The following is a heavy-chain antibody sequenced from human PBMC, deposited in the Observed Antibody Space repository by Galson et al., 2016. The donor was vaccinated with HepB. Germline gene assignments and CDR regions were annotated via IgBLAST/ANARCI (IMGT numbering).Heavy chain of an antibody. J-gene: IGHJ3*02. CDR1: GFPFSFYS. CDR3: ARDPGRTTIEYAFDI. D-gene: IGHD1-26*01. V-gene: IGHV3-7*01. Sequence: LRLSCAASGFPFSFYSMAWVHQAPGKGLEWVASIERVGSQYVDSVTGRFTISRDNTKNSLYLQMNSLRAEDTAIYYCARDPGRTTIEYAFDIWGQGTMVTVSS. CDR2: IERVGSQ.